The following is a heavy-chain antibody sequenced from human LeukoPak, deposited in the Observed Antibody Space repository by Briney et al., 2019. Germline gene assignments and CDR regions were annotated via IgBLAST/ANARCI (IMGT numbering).Heavy chain of an antibody. Sequence: ASVKVSCKASGYTFTSYDITWVRQATGQGLECMGWMSPISGNTGYAQKFQGRVTMTRNTSISTAYMELSSLSSEDTAVYYCARGTPSGWYGTAYWGQGTLVAVSS. CDR3: ARGTPSGWYGTAY. J-gene: IGHJ4*02. V-gene: IGHV1-8*01. D-gene: IGHD6-19*01. CDR2: MSPISGNT. CDR1: GYTFTSYD.